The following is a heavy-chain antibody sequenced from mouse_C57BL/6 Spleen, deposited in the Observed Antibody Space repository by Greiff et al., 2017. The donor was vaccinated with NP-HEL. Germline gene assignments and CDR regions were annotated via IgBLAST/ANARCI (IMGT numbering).Heavy chain of an antibody. Sequence: EVQLQQSGPELVKPGASVKIPCKASGYTFTDYNMDWVKQSHGKSLEWIGDINPNNGGTTYNQKFKGKATLTVDKSSSTAYMELRSLTSEDTAVYYCAREENYRNAFDYWGQGTTLTVSS. D-gene: IGHD2-1*01. J-gene: IGHJ2*01. CDR1: GYTFTDYN. V-gene: IGHV1-18*01. CDR3: AREENYRNAFDY. CDR2: INPNNGGT.